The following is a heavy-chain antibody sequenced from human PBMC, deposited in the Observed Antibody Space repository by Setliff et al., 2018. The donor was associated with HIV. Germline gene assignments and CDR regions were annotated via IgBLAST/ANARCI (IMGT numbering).Heavy chain of an antibody. Sequence: ASVKVSCKPSGYTFTNYDINWVRQAAGQGLEWMGWMNPDSRNTGYAQKFEGRVTMTRDTTVNTVYIEVSSLRSDDTAVYYCSRDVGVPGRGNALEYWGQGIPVTVSS. CDR1: GYTFTNYD. CDR2: MNPDSRNT. CDR3: SRDVGVPGRGNALEY. D-gene: IGHD3-10*01. V-gene: IGHV1-8*02. J-gene: IGHJ4*02.